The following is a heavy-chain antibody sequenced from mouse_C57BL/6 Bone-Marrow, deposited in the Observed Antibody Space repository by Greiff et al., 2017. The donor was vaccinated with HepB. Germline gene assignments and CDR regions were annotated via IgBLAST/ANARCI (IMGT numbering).Heavy chain of an antibody. D-gene: IGHD1-1*01. CDR3: ARSYGSSYGGAMDY. CDR2: IRNKANGYTT. J-gene: IGHJ4*01. V-gene: IGHV7-3*01. Sequence: EVMLVESGGGLVQPGGSLSLSCAASGFTFTDYYMSWVRQPPGKALEWLGFIRNKANGYTTEYSASVKGRFTISRDNSQSILYLQMNALRAEDSATYYCARSYGSSYGGAMDYWGQGTSVTVSS. CDR1: GFTFTDYY.